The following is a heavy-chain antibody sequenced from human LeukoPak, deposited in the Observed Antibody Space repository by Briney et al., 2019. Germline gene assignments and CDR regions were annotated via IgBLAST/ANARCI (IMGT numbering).Heavy chain of an antibody. CDR1: GYTFTSYG. Sequence: ASVKVSCMASGYTFTSYGITWVRQAPGQGLEWMGWISAYNGNTNYAQKLQGRVTMTTDTPTSTAYMELRSPRSDDTAVYYCARGRKDYGDYYFDNWGQGTLVTVSS. CDR3: ARGRKDYGDYYFDN. V-gene: IGHV1-18*01. J-gene: IGHJ4*02. CDR2: ISAYNGNT. D-gene: IGHD4-17*01.